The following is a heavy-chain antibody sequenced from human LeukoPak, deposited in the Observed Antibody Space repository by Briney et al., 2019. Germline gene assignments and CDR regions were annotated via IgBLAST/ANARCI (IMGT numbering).Heavy chain of an antibody. J-gene: IGHJ4*02. D-gene: IGHD6-19*01. Sequence: SQTLSLTCATSGDSVSSNSAAWNWIRQSPSRGLEWLGRTYYRFKWYNDYAVSVKSRITINPDTSKNQFSLQLNSVTPEDTAVYYCARSIAVAGDFDYWGQGTLVTVSS. CDR1: GDSVSSNSAA. CDR3: ARSIAVAGDFDY. CDR2: TYYRFKWYN. V-gene: IGHV6-1*01.